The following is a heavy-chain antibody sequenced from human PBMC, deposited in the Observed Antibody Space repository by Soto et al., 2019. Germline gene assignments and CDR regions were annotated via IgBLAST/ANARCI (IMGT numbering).Heavy chain of an antibody. V-gene: IGHV1-69*13. CDR1: GGTFSSYA. Sequence: SVKVSCKASGGTFSSYAISWVRQAPGQGLEWMGGIIPIFGTANYAQKFQGRVTITADESTSTAYMELSSLRSEDTAVYYCARHDCISSSCYYYYYYSMDVWGQGTTVTVSS. J-gene: IGHJ6*02. CDR3: ARHDCISSSCYYYYYYSMDV. CDR2: IIPIFGTA. D-gene: IGHD2-2*01.